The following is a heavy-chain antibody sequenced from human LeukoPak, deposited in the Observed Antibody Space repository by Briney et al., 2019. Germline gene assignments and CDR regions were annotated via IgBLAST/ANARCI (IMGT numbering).Heavy chain of an antibody. Sequence: ASVKVSCKASGDTFTSYDINWVRQATGQGLEWMGWMNPNSGNTGYAQKFQGRVTITRNTSKSTAYMELSSLRSEDTAAYYCARSRRGIAAAGTSYYFDYWGQGTLVTVSS. CDR1: GDTFTSYD. CDR2: MNPNSGNT. D-gene: IGHD6-13*01. J-gene: IGHJ4*02. V-gene: IGHV1-8*03. CDR3: ARSRRGIAAAGTSYYFDY.